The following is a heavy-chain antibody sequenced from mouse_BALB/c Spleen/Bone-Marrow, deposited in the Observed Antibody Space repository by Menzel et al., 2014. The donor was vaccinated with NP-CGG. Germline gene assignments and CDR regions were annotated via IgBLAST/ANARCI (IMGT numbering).Heavy chain of an antibody. V-gene: IGHV1-61*01. D-gene: IGHD2-3*01. CDR2: IHPSDSET. J-gene: IGHJ2*01. CDR1: DYSFTSYW. CDR3: AREGWLLRFDY. Sequence: VQRVESGAELVRPGASVKLSCRASDYSFTSYWVNWVKQRPGQGLEWIGMIHPSDSETRLNQKFKDKATLTVDKSSSTAYMQLSSPTSEDSAVYYCAREGWLLRFDYWGQGTTLTVSS.